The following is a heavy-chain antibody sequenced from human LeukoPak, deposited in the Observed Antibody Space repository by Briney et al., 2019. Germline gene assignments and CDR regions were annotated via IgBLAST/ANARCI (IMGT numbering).Heavy chain of an antibody. CDR1: GGSISSGSYY. J-gene: IGHJ3*02. Sequence: SETLSLTCTVSGGSISSGSYYWSWIRQPAGKGLEWIGRIYTSGSTNYNPSLKSRVTISVDTSKNQFSLKLSSVTAADTAVYYCARHRWELNAFDIWGQGTMVTVSS. CDR2: IYTSGST. V-gene: IGHV4-61*02. CDR3: ARHRWELNAFDI. D-gene: IGHD1-26*01.